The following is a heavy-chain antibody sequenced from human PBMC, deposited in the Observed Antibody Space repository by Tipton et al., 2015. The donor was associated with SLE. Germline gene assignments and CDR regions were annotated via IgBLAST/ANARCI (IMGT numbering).Heavy chain of an antibody. CDR1: GGSFSSGNYY. V-gene: IGHV4-61*09. D-gene: IGHD3-10*01. J-gene: IGHJ4*02. CDR2: IYTSGST. Sequence: TLSLTCTVSGGSFSSGNYYWSWIRQPAGKGLEWLGYIYTSGSTNYNPSLKGRVTISVDTSKNQFSLKLSSVTAADTAVYYCARDSDYYGSGHWGQGTLVTVSS. CDR3: ARDSDYYGSGH.